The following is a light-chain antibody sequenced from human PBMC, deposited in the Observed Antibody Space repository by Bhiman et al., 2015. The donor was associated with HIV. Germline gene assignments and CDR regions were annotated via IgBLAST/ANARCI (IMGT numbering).Light chain of an antibody. J-gene: IGLJ3*02. V-gene: IGLV6-57*02. CDR3: QSYDSRNHEM. CDR2: AHN. CDR1: SGNIADND. Sequence: NFMLTQPHSVSESPGKTVTISCTDNSGNIADNDVQWYQKRPGSAPTAVMYAHNQRPSGVPDRFSGSIDSSSNSASLTISGLKTEDEADYYCQSYDSRNHEMFGGGTKLTVL.